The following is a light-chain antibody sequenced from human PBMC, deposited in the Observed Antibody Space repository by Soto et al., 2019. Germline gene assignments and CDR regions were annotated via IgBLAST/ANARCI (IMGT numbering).Light chain of an antibody. V-gene: IGLV2-14*03. Sequence: QSALTQPSPMSGSPGQSITISCTGTSSDIGAYEHVSWYQQRPGRAPKVLIYDVRIRPSEVSNRFSGSKSGDTASLTISGLQAEDEAVYYCSSYTISSTWVFGGGTKLTVL. CDR3: SSYTISSTWV. CDR1: SSDIGAYEH. CDR2: DVR. J-gene: IGLJ3*02.